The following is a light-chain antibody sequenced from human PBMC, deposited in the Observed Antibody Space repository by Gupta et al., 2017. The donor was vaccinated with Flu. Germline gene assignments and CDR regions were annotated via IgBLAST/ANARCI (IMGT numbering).Light chain of an antibody. V-gene: IGKV1-39*01. CDR3: QQRVDTPSS. CDR2: AGS. CDR1: QKMDNF. Sequence: PSSLSASVGDRVTITWRASQKMDNFLNWYQQKPGKAPKLLISAGSSVQSGVPRRFSGSGSGTKFTLTISRRQQEDLATYYCQQRVDTPSSFGQGTKLE. J-gene: IGKJ2*03.